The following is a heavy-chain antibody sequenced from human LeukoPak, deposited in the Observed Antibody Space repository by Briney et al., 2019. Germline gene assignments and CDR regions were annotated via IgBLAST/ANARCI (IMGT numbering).Heavy chain of an antibody. V-gene: IGHV3-30*02. J-gene: IGHJ4*02. CDR1: GFTFSSYG. D-gene: IGHD4-17*01. CDR3: ARDNADYGDYALDY. Sequence: GGSLRLSCAASGFTFSSYGMHWVRQAPGKGLEWVAFIRYDGSNKYYADSVKGRFTISRDNSKNTLYLQMNSLRAEDTAVYYCARDNADYGDYALDYWGQGTLVTVSS. CDR2: IRYDGSNK.